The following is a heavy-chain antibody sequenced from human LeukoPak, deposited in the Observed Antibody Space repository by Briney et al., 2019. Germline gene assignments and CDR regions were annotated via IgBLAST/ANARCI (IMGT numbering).Heavy chain of an antibody. CDR1: GFTVSSNS. Sequence: GGSLRLSCKVSGFTVSSNSWSWVRQAPGKGLEWVSFISSGGNTDHSDSVKGRFTISRDNSKNTLYLQMNSLRAEDTAVYYCAKFIAAAGPGGTDFDYWGQGTLVTVSS. D-gene: IGHD6-13*01. CDR2: ISSGGNT. CDR3: AKFIAAAGPGGTDFDY. J-gene: IGHJ4*02. V-gene: IGHV3-53*01.